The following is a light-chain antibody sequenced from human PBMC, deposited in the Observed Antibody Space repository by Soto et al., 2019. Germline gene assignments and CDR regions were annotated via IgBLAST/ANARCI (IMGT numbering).Light chain of an antibody. J-gene: IGKJ1*01. CDR1: QTVSSTS. CDR2: DAS. CDR3: QLYAISPKT. Sequence: EIVLTQSPGTLSLSPGERATLSCRASQTVSSTSLAWYQQRPGQAPRLLIFDASTRVTGIPDRFSGSGSGTDFTLIISRLEPEDFAVYFCQLYAISPKTFGQGTKVDIK. V-gene: IGKV3-20*01.